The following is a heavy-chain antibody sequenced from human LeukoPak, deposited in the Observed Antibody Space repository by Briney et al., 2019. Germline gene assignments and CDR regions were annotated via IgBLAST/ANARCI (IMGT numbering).Heavy chain of an antibody. V-gene: IGHV3-30*02. J-gene: IGHJ4*02. Sequence: GGSLRLSCAASGFTFSSYGMHWVRQAPGKGLEWVAFIRYDGSNKYYADSVKGRFTISSDNSKNTLYLQMNSLRAEDTAVYYCAKDIYYYDKNYFDYWGLGTLVTVSS. D-gene: IGHD3-22*01. CDR2: IRYDGSNK. CDR1: GFTFSSYG. CDR3: AKDIYYYDKNYFDY.